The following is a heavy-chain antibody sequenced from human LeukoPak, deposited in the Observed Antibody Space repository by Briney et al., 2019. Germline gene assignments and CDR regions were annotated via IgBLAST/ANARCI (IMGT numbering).Heavy chain of an antibody. J-gene: IGHJ4*02. CDR3: AKARPGDTFDY. CDR1: GFTFGIYW. Sequence: PGGSLRLSCAASGFTFGIYWMNWVRQAPGRGLEWVASMKPDGSVTNYLDSVKGRFTISRDNAKNSLYLQMNSLRVEDTAIYYCAKARPGDTFDYWGQGTLVTVSS. CDR2: MKPDGSVT. V-gene: IGHV3-7*01. D-gene: IGHD3-10*01.